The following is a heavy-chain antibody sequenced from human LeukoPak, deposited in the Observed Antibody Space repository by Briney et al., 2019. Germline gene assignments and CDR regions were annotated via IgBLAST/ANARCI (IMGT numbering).Heavy chain of an antibody. V-gene: IGHV3-11*01. CDR3: ARDLTRLRLGELSLGE. CDR1: XXXFSXXX. CDR2: XSSSGSTI. J-gene: IGHJ4*02. D-gene: IGHD3-16*02. Sequence: PGGSLRLSCAXSXXXFSXXXMSWIXXXXXXXXXXXXXXSSSGSTIYYADSVKGRFTISRDNAKNSLYLQMNSLRAEDTAVYYCARDLTRLRLGELSLGEWGQGTLVTVSS.